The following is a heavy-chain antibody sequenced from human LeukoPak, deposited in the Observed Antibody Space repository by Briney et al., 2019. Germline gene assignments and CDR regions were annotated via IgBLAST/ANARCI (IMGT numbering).Heavy chain of an antibody. J-gene: IGHJ4*02. CDR3: AKSPSAYCSGGSCYLDY. D-gene: IGHD2-15*01. Sequence: GGSLRLSCAASGFTFSSYAMSWVRQAPGTGLERVSAISGSGGSTYYADSVKGRFTISRDNSKNTLYLQMNSLRAEDTAVYYCAKSPSAYCSGGSCYLDYWGQGTLVTVSS. CDR1: GFTFSSYA. V-gene: IGHV3-23*01. CDR2: ISGSGGST.